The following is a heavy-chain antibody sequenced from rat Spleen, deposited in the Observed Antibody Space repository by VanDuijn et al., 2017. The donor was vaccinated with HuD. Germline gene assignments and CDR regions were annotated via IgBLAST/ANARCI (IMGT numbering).Heavy chain of an antibody. CDR3: TEGGDFDY. V-gene: IGHV5-29*01. J-gene: IGHJ2*01. Sequence: EVQLVESAGGLVQPGRSLKLSCAASGFTFSDYGVAWVRQAPTKGLEWVTTISSDGGRNFYRDSVKGRFTISRDNAKSSLYLQMDSLRSEDTATYYCTEGGDFDYWGQGVMVTVSS. CDR1: GFTFSDYG. CDR2: ISSDGGRN. D-gene: IGHD1-11*01.